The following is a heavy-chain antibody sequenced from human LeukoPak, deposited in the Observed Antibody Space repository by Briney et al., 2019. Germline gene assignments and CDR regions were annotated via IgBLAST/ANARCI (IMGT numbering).Heavy chain of an antibody. V-gene: IGHV3-33*01. Sequence: GGSLRLSCAASGFTFSSYGMHWVRQAPGKGLEWVAVIWYDGSNKYYAGSVKGRFTISRDNSKNTLYLQMNSLRAEDTAVYYCAREGGNYDGSFVGEHRFFDYWGQGTLVTVSS. D-gene: IGHD3-22*01. J-gene: IGHJ4*02. CDR3: AREGGNYDGSFVGEHRFFDY. CDR1: GFTFSSYG. CDR2: IWYDGSNK.